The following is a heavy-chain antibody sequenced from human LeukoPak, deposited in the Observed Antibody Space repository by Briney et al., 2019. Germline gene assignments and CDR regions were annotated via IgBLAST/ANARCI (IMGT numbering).Heavy chain of an antibody. J-gene: IGHJ3*02. CDR2: ISSSSSYI. V-gene: IGHV3-21*01. CDR1: GFTFSSYS. CDR3: ARDAKGAFDI. Sequence: GGSLRLSCAASGFTFSSYSMRWVGQAPGRGLEWVSSISSSSSYIYYADSVKRRFTISRDNAKNSLYLQMNSLRAEDTAVYYCARDAKGAFDIWGQGTMVTVSS.